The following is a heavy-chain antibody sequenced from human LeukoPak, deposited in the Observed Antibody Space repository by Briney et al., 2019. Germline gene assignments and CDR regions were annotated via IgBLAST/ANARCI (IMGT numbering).Heavy chain of an antibody. J-gene: IGHJ4*02. V-gene: IGHV4-39*01. CDR1: GGSISSSSYY. Sequence: SETLSLTCTVSGGSISSSSYYWGWIRQPPGKGLEWIGSIYYSGSTYYNPSLKSRVTISVDTSKNQFSLKLSSVTAADTAVYYCARQSDGYTQFVDYWGQGTLVTVSP. CDR2: IYYSGST. D-gene: IGHD5-24*01. CDR3: ARQSDGYTQFVDY.